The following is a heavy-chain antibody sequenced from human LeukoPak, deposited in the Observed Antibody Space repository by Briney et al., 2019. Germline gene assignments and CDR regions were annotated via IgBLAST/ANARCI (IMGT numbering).Heavy chain of an antibody. Sequence: KPSETLSLTCAVYGGSFSGYYWSWIRQPPGKGLEWIGSIYYSGSTYYNPSLKSRVTISVDTSKNQFSLKLSSVTAADTAVYYCARRDSSGWYDAFDIWGQGTMVTVSS. CDR3: ARRDSSGWYDAFDI. V-gene: IGHV4-34*01. CDR1: GGSFSGYY. D-gene: IGHD6-19*01. J-gene: IGHJ3*02. CDR2: IYYSGST.